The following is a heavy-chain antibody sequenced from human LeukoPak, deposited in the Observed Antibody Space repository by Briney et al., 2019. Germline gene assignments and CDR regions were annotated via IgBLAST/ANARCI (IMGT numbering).Heavy chain of an antibody. D-gene: IGHD6-19*01. Sequence: GGSLRLSCAASGFTFSSYIMNWVRQAPGKGLEWVSSISSSNNYLYYADSVKGRFTISRDNAKNSLYLQMNSLRAEDTAVYFCAREGQWLVFDYWGQGTLVTVSS. CDR3: AREGQWLVFDY. CDR1: GFTFSSYI. V-gene: IGHV3-21*06. CDR2: ISSSNNYL. J-gene: IGHJ4*02.